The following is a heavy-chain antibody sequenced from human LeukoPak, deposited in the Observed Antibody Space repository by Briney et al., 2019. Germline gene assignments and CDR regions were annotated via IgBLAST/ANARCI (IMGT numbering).Heavy chain of an antibody. CDR3: ARGAVRGVMDYYYMDV. V-gene: IGHV3-7*01. CDR1: GFTFSSYW. CDR2: IKQDGSEK. Sequence: GGSLRLSCAASGFTFSSYWMSWVRQAPGKGLEWVANIKQDGSEKYYVDSVKGRFTISRDNAKNSLYLQMNSLRAEDTAVYYCARGAVRGVMDYYYMDVWGKGTTVTVSS. J-gene: IGHJ6*03. D-gene: IGHD3-10*01.